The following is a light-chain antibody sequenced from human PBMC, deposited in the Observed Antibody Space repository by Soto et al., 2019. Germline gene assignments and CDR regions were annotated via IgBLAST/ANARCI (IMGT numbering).Light chain of an antibody. V-gene: IGLV2-14*01. Sequence: QSALTQPASVSGSPGQSITISCTGTSSDVGGYNYVSWYQQHPGKAPKLMIYDVSNRPSGVSNRFSGSKSGNTASLTISGLQAEDEADYYCSSYTSNSTVVFGGGTNLTVL. CDR1: SSDVGGYNY. CDR3: SSYTSNSTVV. CDR2: DVS. J-gene: IGLJ2*01.